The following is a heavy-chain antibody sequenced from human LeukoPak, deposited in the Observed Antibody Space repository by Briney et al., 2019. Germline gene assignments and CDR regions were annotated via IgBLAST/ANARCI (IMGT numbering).Heavy chain of an antibody. D-gene: IGHD3-9*01. Sequence: GGSLRLSCAASGFTFSSYWMHWVRQAPGKGLMYVSRINSDGSSTSYADSVKGRFTISRDNAKNTLYVQMNSLRAEDTAIYYCARDLTGNVLDYWGQGTLVTVSS. CDR1: GFTFSSYW. J-gene: IGHJ4*02. CDR2: INSDGSST. CDR3: ARDLTGNVLDY. V-gene: IGHV3-74*01.